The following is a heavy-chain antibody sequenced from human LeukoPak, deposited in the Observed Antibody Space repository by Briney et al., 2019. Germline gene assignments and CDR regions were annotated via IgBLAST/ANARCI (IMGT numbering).Heavy chain of an antibody. CDR2: INPNSGGT. D-gene: IGHD4-17*01. CDR1: GYSFSDNY. Sequence: GASVKVSCKASGYSFSDNYMHWVRQAPGQGLEWMGWINPNSGGTNYAQKFQGRVTMTRDTSISTAYMELSRLRSDDTAVYYCAREVYGDSSFDYWGQGTLLTASS. CDR3: AREVYGDSSFDY. J-gene: IGHJ4*02. V-gene: IGHV1-2*02.